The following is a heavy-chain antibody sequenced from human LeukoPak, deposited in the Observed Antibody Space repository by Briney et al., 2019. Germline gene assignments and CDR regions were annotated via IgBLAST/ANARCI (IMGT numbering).Heavy chain of an antibody. J-gene: IGHJ4*02. CDR3: AREGAVADIDY. D-gene: IGHD6-19*01. CDR2: IYYSGST. CDR1: GGSISSGDYY. V-gene: IGHV4-30-4*02. Sequence: PSETLSLTCTVSGGSISSGDYYWRWLRQPPGKGLEWIGYIYYSGSTYYNPSLKSRVTISVDTSKNQFSLKLSSVTAADTAVYYCAREGAVADIDYWGQGTLVTVSS.